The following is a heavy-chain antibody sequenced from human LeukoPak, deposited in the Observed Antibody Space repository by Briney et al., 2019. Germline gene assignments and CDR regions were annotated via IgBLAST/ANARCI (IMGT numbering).Heavy chain of an antibody. CDR1: GFTFSDYY. CDR2: ISGSGGST. V-gene: IGHV3-23*01. D-gene: IGHD3-10*01. J-gene: IGHJ4*02. Sequence: PGGSLRLSCAASGFTFSDYYMSWVRQAPGKGLEWVSAISGSGGSTYYADSVKGRFTISRDNSKNTLYLQMNSLRAEDTAVYYCALASMVQGVTFDYWGQGTLVTVSS. CDR3: ALASMVQGVTFDY.